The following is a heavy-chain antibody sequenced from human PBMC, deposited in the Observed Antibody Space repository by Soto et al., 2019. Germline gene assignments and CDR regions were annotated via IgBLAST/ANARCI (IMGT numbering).Heavy chain of an antibody. J-gene: IGHJ4*02. CDR2: ISSSSSYI. D-gene: IGHD3-9*01. CDR1: GFTFSSYS. V-gene: IGHV3-21*01. CDR3: AREFYDILTGYYRFDY. Sequence: GGSLRLSCAASGFTFSSYSMNWVRQAPGKGLEWVSSISSSSSYIYYADSVKGRFTISRDNAKNSLYLQMNSLRAEDTAVYYCAREFYDILTGYYRFDYWGQGTLVTVSS.